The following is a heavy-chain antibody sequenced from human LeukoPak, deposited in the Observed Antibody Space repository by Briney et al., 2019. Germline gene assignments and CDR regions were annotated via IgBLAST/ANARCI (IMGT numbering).Heavy chain of an antibody. D-gene: IGHD5-24*01. CDR2: ISFSGDNS. V-gene: IGHV3-23*01. Sequence: GGSLRLSCAASGFNFREAAMTWVRQAPGKGLEWVSLISFSGDNSYYADSVKGRFTISRDNSKNTLSLQMNSLRVEDTAIYYCAKDIQLSTWGLGTMVTVSS. CDR3: AKDIQLST. J-gene: IGHJ3*01. CDR1: GFNFREAA.